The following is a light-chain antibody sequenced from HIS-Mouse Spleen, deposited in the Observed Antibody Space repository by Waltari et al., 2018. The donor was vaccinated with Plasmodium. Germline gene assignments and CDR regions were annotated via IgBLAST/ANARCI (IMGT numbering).Light chain of an antibody. CDR3: CSYAGSSTNWV. J-gene: IGLJ3*02. V-gene: IGLV2-23*01. CDR2: EGS. Sequence: QSALTQPASVSGSPGQSITISCTGTSSDVGSYNLVSWYQQHPGKAPKLMIYEGSKRPSGVSNRWSGFKYGNTATLTIVGLQAEDEADYYCCSYAGSSTNWVFGGGTKLTVL. CDR1: SSDVGSYNL.